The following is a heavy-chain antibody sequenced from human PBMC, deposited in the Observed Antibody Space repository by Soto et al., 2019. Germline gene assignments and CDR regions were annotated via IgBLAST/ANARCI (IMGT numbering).Heavy chain of an antibody. J-gene: IGHJ4*02. Sequence: EVQLLESGGALEKPGGSLRLSCAASGFSFSSHAMAWVRQTPGKGLEWVSGISGNGDITYYGDSVKGRFTVSRDNSKNTLYLQMNSLRTEDAAIYFCAKAPLRQLVVFDSWGQGTLVTVSS. V-gene: IGHV3-23*01. CDR2: ISGNGDIT. CDR3: AKAPLRQLVVFDS. D-gene: IGHD6-6*01. CDR1: GFSFSSHA.